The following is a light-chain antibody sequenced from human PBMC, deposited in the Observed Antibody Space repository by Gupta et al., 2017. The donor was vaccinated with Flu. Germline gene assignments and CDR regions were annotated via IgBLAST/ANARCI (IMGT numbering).Light chain of an antibody. CDR2: EVS. J-gene: IGLJ1*01. CDR3: SSYAGSHYV. Sequence: QSALTQPPSASGSPGQSVTISCTGTSSDVGGYNYVSWYQQHPGKAPKLMIYEVSKRPSGVPDRFSGSKSGKTASLTVSGLQAEDEADYYCSSYAGSHYVFGTGTKVTVL. CDR1: SSDVGGYNY. V-gene: IGLV2-8*01.